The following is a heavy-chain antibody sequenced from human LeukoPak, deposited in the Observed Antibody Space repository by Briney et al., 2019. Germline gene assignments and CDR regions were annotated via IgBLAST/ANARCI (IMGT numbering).Heavy chain of an antibody. CDR3: ARNSGRYYFDY. D-gene: IGHD4-23*01. J-gene: IGHJ4*03. V-gene: IGHV4-59*08. Sequence: SETLSLTCTVSGGSISSYYWSWIRQPPGKGLEWIGYIYYSGSTNYNPSLKSRVTISVDTSKNQFSLKLSSVTAADTAVYYCARNSGRYYFDYWGQGTTVTVSS. CDR1: GGSISSYY. CDR2: IYYSGST.